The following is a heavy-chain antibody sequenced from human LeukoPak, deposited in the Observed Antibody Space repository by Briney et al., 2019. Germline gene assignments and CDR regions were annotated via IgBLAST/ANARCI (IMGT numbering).Heavy chain of an antibody. Sequence: GRSLRLSCAASGFTFDDYAMHWVRQAPGKGLEWVSGISWNSGSIGYADSVKGRFTISRDNAKNSLYLQMNSLRAEDTAVYYCARDSLTFYGGNSRGDYWGQGTLVTVSS. CDR3: ARDSLTFYGGNSRGDY. CDR1: GFTFDDYA. V-gene: IGHV3-9*01. CDR2: ISWNSGSI. J-gene: IGHJ4*02. D-gene: IGHD4-23*01.